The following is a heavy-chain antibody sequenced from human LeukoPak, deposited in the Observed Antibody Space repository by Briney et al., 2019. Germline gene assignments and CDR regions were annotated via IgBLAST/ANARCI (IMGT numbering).Heavy chain of an antibody. CDR2: IYSGGDT. Sequence: GGSLRLSCEASGFFFGSYSMNWVRQAPGEGLEWVSLIYSGGDTYYADSAKGRFTISRDNSKNTLYLQMNSLRDEDTAVYYCAKWGGYGYGIDFWGQGALVTVSS. CDR3: AKWGGYGYGIDF. V-gene: IGHV3-66*01. D-gene: IGHD5-18*01. J-gene: IGHJ4*02. CDR1: GFFFGSYS.